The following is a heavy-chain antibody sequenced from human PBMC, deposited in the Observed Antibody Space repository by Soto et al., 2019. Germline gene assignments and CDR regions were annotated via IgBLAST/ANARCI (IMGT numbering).Heavy chain of an antibody. CDR1: GFSFNE. J-gene: IGHJ4*02. CDR3: AYGGSCDY. CDR2: ISTSGSTI. Sequence: EVQLVESGGGLVQRGGSLRLSCAASGFSFNEMNWVRQAPGKGLEWVSYISTSGSTIYYADSVKGRFTISRDNGKNSLYLQMNSLRAEDTAVYYCAYGGSCDYWGQGTQVTVSS. D-gene: IGHD1-26*01. V-gene: IGHV3-48*03.